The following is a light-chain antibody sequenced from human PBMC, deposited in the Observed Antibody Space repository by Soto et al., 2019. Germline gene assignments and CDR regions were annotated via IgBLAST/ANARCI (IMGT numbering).Light chain of an antibody. CDR3: QQYNNWPRT. V-gene: IGKV3-15*01. CDR1: QSVRSN. J-gene: IGKJ1*01. Sequence: EIVMTQSPSTLSVSLGERATLSCRASQSVRSNLAWYQQKPGQGPRLLIYGASTRATGIPGRFSGSGSGTEFTLTISSLQSEDFAVYYCQQYNNWPRTFGQGTKVDIK. CDR2: GAS.